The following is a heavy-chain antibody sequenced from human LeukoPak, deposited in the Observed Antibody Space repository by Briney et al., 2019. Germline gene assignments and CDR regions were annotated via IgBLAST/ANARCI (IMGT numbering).Heavy chain of an antibody. CDR2: IRSNSDGGTI. J-gene: IGHJ4*02. CDR3: ATDLVIKGYFDY. Sequence: GGSLRLSCATSGFTFSNAWMNWVRQAPGKGLEWVGRIRSNSDGGTIDYAAPVRGRFGLSRDDSKNTLYLQMNSLQTEDTAVYYCATDLVIKGYFDYWGQGALVTVSS. V-gene: IGHV3-15*07. D-gene: IGHD2-21*01. CDR1: GFTFSNAW.